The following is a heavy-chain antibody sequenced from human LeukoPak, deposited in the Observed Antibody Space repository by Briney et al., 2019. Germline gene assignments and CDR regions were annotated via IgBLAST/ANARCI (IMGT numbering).Heavy chain of an antibody. V-gene: IGHV3-23*01. J-gene: IGHJ5*02. CDR3: ARLTES. Sequence: GWALRLSCAASVFTFSRSAMSWVRQAPGKGMEWVSTIGGSGADTYYADSVKGRFTISRENSKNTLYLQMTRLRAEDTAVYFCARLTESWGEGTLVTVSS. CDR1: VFTFSRSA. CDR2: IGGSGADT.